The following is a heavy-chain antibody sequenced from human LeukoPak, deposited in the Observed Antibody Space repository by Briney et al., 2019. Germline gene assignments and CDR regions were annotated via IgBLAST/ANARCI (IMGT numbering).Heavy chain of an antibody. CDR1: GFTLSSYW. CDR3: ASTTYYDFWSGYKPAFDYYYGMDV. Sequence: GSLRLSCVASGFTLSSYWMTWVRQAPGKGLEWVANINQDGNEKYYVDSVKGRFTISRDTAKNSLYLQMNSLRAEDTAVYYCASTTYYDFWSGYKPAFDYYYGMDVWGQGTTVTVSS. CDR2: INQDGNEK. V-gene: IGHV3-7*03. J-gene: IGHJ6*02. D-gene: IGHD3-3*01.